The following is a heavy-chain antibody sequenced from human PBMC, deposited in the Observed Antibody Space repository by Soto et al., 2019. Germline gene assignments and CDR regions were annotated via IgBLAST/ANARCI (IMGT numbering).Heavy chain of an antibody. CDR3: ARQIVLRFLEWLPNEFDP. Sequence: TLSLTCTVSGGSISSSSYYWGWIRQPPGKGLEWIGSIYCSGSTYYNPSLKSRVTISVDTSKNQFSLKLSSVTAADTAVYYCARQIVLRFLEWLPNEFDPWGQGTLVTVSS. CDR1: GGSISSSSYY. J-gene: IGHJ5*02. V-gene: IGHV4-39*01. D-gene: IGHD3-3*01. CDR2: IYCSGST.